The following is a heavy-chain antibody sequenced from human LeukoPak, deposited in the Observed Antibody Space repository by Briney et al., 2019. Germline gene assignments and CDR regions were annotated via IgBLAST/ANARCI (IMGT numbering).Heavy chain of an antibody. CDR3: ARGANSGYDRGPFDY. CDR2: IYYSGST. J-gene: IGHJ4*02. D-gene: IGHD5-12*01. V-gene: IGHV4-59*01. Sequence: SETLSLTCTVSGGSISSYYWSWIRQPPGKGLEWIGYIYYSGSTNYNPSLKSRVTISVDTSKNQFSMKLSSVTAADTAVYFCARGANSGYDRGPFDYWGQGTLVTVSS. CDR1: GGSISSYY.